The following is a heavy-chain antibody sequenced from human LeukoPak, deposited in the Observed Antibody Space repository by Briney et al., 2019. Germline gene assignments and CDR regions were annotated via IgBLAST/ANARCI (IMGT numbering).Heavy chain of an antibody. J-gene: IGHJ5*02. CDR3: VRGEIGVSVIVH. D-gene: IGHD3-22*01. V-gene: IGHV3-74*01. CDR1: GLTFRDYW. CDR2: IKGDGSEK. Sequence: PGGSVTQSCPASGLTFRDYWMHYVGQLPGKGLVWVSRIKGDGSEKNYADSVKGRFTITRDNTKNTLFLQMNSLRVDDTAVYYCVRGEIGVSVIVHWGQGTLVTVSS.